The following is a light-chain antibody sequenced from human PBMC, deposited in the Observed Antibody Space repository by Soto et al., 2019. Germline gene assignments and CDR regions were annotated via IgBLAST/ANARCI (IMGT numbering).Light chain of an antibody. CDR2: ANN. V-gene: IGLV1-40*01. J-gene: IGLJ3*02. CDR3: QSYDSSLSGSGV. CDR1: SSNIGAGYD. Sequence: QAVLTQPPSVSGAPGQRVTISCSGSSSNIGAGYDVHWYQQLPGTAPKLLISANNIRPSGVPDRFSGSKSGTSASLAITVLRAEDEDDYYCQSYDSSLSGSGVFGGGTKLTVL.